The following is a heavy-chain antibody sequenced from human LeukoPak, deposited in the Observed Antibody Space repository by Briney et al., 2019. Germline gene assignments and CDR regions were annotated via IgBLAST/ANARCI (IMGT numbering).Heavy chain of an antibody. CDR1: GGSISSGGYY. J-gene: IGHJ6*02. CDR3: ARFNYFDSSDYFSYYYGMDV. CDR2: IYYSGST. V-gene: IGHV4-31*03. D-gene: IGHD3-22*01. Sequence: PSETLSLTCTVSGGSISSGGYYWSWIRQHPGKGLEWIGYIYYSGSTYYNPSLKSRVTISVDTSKNQFSLKLSSVSAADTAVYYCARFNYFDSSDYFSYYYGMDVWGQGTTVTVSS.